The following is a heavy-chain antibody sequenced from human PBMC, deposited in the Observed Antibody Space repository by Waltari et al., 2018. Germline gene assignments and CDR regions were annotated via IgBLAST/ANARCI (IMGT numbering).Heavy chain of an antibody. D-gene: IGHD3-16*01. CDR1: GYTFNAYH. CDR2: INPNTGGT. CDR3: ASNRDMLT. J-gene: IGHJ3*01. Sequence: QVQLVQSGAAAKKPGASVKVPCRSSGYTFNAYHMHWVRQAPGQGLEWMGRINPNTGGTTYAQKFGGRVTMTRDTAISTAYMELHSLTTEDTAVYFCASNRDMLTWGQGTMVIVSS. V-gene: IGHV1-2*06.